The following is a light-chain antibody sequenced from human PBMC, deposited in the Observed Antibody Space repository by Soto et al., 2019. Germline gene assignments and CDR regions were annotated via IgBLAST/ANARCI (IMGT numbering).Light chain of an antibody. CDR2: LGS. J-gene: IGKJ3*01. CDR1: QSLLFSNGYNY. CDR3: MQGVQTPFT. Sequence: DIVMTQSPLSLPVTPGEPASISCRSSQSLLFSNGYNYLDWYLQKPGQSPQLLISLGSNRAPGVPDRFGGSGSGTDFTLKFSRVEAEDVGVYYCMQGVQTPFTFGPGTKVDIK. V-gene: IGKV2-28*01.